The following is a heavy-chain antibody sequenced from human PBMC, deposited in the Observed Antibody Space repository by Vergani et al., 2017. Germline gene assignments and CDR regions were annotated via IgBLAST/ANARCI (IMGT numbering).Heavy chain of an antibody. CDR1: GGSISSGSSY. Sequence: QVQLQESGPGLVKPSQTLSLTCTVSGGSISSGSSYWSWIRQPAGKGLEWIGRIYTSGSTNYNPSLKSRVTISVDTSKNQFSLKLSSVTAADTAVYYCARGIAAQFDYWGQGTLVTVSS. CDR2: IYTSGST. CDR3: ARGIAAQFDY. V-gene: IGHV4-61*02. D-gene: IGHD6-25*01. J-gene: IGHJ4*02.